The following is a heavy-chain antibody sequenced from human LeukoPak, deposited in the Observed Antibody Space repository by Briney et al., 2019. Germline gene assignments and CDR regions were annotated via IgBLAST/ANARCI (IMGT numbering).Heavy chain of an antibody. CDR1: GGTFSSYA. Sequence: SVTVSCKASGGTFSSYAISWVRQAPGQGREWMGGIIPIFGTANYAQKFQGRVTITADESTSTAYMELSSLRSEDTAVYCCARGGYSGYDVYYFDYWGQGTLVTVSS. J-gene: IGHJ4*02. D-gene: IGHD5-12*01. CDR2: IIPIFGTA. CDR3: ARGGYSGYDVYYFDY. V-gene: IGHV1-69*01.